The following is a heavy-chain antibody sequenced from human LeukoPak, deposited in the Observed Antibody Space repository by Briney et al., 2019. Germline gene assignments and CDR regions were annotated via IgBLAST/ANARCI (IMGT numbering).Heavy chain of an antibody. CDR3: ARVYYYDSSDYYYDY. V-gene: IGHV3-13*05. CDR2: IGTAGDP. D-gene: IGHD3-22*01. J-gene: IGHJ4*02. CDR1: GFTFSSYD. Sequence: QPGGSLRLSCAASGFTFSSYDMHWVRQATGKGLEWVSAIGTAGDPYYPGSVKGRFTISRENAKNSLYLQRNSLRAGDTAVYYCARVYYYDSSDYYYDYWGQGTLVTVSS.